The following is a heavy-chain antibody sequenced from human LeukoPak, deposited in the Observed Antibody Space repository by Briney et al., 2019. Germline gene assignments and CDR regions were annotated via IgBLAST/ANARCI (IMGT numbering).Heavy chain of an antibody. CDR2: INPNSGGT. D-gene: IGHD2-2*01. CDR3: ARGPGYCSSTSCYGTWFDP. CDR1: GGTFNSYA. V-gene: IGHV1-2*02. J-gene: IGHJ5*02. Sequence: ASVKVSCKASGGTFNSYAISWVRQAPGQGLEWMGWINPNSGGTNYAQKFQGRVTMTRDTSISTAYMELSRLRSDDTAVYYRARGPGYCSSTSCYGTWFDPWGQGTLVTVSS.